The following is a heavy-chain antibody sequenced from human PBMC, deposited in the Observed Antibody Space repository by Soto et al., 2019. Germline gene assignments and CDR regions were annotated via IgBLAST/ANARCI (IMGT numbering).Heavy chain of an antibody. CDR1: GGSVSSGSSY. CDR3: AREAFVVGPGTRYNCGGRDV. Sequence: LQLLESGPGVVKPSETLSLTCTVSGGSVSSGSSYWNWMRQTPGRGLEWIGKIYHSGNTNFNPSLQSRLSMSLDPSKNRLSLKLMTVTAADTGVYYCAREAFVVGPGTRYNCGGRDVWGQGTTVIVSS. V-gene: IGHV4-61*01. CDR2: IYHSGNT. D-gene: IGHD2-15*01. J-gene: IGHJ6*02.